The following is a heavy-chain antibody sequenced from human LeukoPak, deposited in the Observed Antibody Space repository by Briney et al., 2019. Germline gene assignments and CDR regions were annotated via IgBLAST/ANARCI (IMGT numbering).Heavy chain of an antibody. V-gene: IGHV4-34*01. CDR2: INHSGST. J-gene: IGHJ1*01. Sequence: SETLSLTCAVYGGSLSGYYWSWIRQPPGKGLEWVGEINHSGSTNYNPSLKSRVTISVDKSKNQFSLKLSSVTAADTAVYYCAAIFLSGVVYFQHWGQGTLVTVSS. CDR3: AAIFLSGVVYFQH. D-gene: IGHD2-15*01. CDR1: GGSLSGYY.